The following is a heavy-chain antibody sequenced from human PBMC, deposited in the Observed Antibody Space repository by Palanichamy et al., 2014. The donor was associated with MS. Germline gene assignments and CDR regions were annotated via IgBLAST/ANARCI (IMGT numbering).Heavy chain of an antibody. V-gene: IGHV4-59*08. J-gene: IGHJ4*02. CDR3: ARHSGPTYHFDY. CDR2: IYYSGST. D-gene: IGHD2-8*02. CDR1: GGSISSYY. Sequence: QVQLQESGPGLVKPSETLSLTCTVSGGSISSYYWSWIRQPPGKGLEWIGYIYYSGSTNCNPSLKSRVTISVDTSKNQFSLKLSSVTAADTAVYYCARHSGPTYHFDYWGQGTLATVSS.